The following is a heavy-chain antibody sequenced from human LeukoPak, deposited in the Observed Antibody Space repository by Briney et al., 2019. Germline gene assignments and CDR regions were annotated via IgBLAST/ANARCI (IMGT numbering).Heavy chain of an antibody. V-gene: IGHV3-21*01. CDR1: GFIFSSHC. J-gene: IGHJ4*02. Sequence: GGSLTLSCAGSGFIFSSHCMNWVRQAPGKGLEGVASISSGSTYIYYSDSVKGRFTISRDNAKNSLFLQMNTLRAEDTAVYYCARFTTTYYFDHWGQGTLVTVSS. CDR2: ISSGSTYI. D-gene: IGHD3-22*01. CDR3: ARFTTTYYFDH.